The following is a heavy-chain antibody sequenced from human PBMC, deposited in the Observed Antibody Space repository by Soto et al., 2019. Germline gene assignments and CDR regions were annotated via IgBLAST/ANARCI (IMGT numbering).Heavy chain of an antibody. D-gene: IGHD3-22*01. CDR3: ASDPPLSMIVVVGVDDF. J-gene: IGHJ4*02. CDR1: GFTLTNEN. CDR2: ISSRSTCI. V-gene: IGHV3-21*06. Sequence: GGSLRLSCTVLGFTLTNENMNWVRQAPGKGLEWVSSISSRSTCINYADSVKGRFTISRDNDKGLVYLKMNSLRAEDTAVYYCASDPPLSMIVVVGVDDFWGQGTLVTVSS.